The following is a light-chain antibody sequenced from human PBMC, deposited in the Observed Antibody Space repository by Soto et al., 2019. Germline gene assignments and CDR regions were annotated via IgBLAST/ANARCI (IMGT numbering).Light chain of an antibody. V-gene: IGKV3D-15*01. Sequence: EIVMTQSPATLSVSPGETASLSCRASQSAGNFLAWYQQKPGQAPRLLIYYISTRATGIPARFSGSGSGTEFTRTINSLQSEDSAVYYCQQHNQWPITFGQGTRLAIK. CDR3: QQHNQWPIT. J-gene: IGKJ5*01. CDR2: YIS. CDR1: QSAGNF.